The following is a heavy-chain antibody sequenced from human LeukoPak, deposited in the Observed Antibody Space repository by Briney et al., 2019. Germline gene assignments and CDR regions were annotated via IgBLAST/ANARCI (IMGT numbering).Heavy chain of an antibody. CDR3: ARRGCNGGSCYGY. D-gene: IGHD2-15*01. V-gene: IGHV5-51*01. CDR2: IYPGDSDT. CDR1: GYSFTNDW. Sequence: KPGKSLKISCKGSGYSFTNDWIGWVRQMPGKGLEWMGIIYPGDSDTRYSPSFQGQVTISADKSISTAYLQWTSLEASDTAMYYCARRGCNGGSCYGYWGQGTLVTVSS. J-gene: IGHJ4*02.